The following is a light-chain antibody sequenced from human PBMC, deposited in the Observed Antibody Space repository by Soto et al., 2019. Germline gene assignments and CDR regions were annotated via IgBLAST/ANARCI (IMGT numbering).Light chain of an antibody. Sequence: QSVLTQPPSVSGALGQRVTISCTGSSSNIGAGYDVHWYQQLPGTAPKLLIYGNSNRPSGVPDRFSGSKSGTSASLAITGLQAEDEADYYCQSYDSSLSGSVFGGGTKHTVL. CDR3: QSYDSSLSGSV. CDR1: SSNIGAGYD. CDR2: GNS. J-gene: IGLJ3*02. V-gene: IGLV1-40*01.